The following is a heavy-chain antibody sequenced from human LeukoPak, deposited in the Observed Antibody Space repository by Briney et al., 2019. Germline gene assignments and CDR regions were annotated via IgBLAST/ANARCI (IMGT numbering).Heavy chain of an antibody. D-gene: IGHD3-10*01. CDR1: GGSISSYY. Sequence: PSETLSLTCTVSGGSISSYYWSWIRQPAGKGLEWIGRIYTSGSTNYNPSLKSRVTMSVDTSKNQFSLKLSSVTAADTAVYYCAREAHYYGSGSRRHYFDYWGQGTLVTVSS. CDR3: AREAHYYGSGSRRHYFDY. CDR2: IYTSGST. J-gene: IGHJ4*02. V-gene: IGHV4-4*07.